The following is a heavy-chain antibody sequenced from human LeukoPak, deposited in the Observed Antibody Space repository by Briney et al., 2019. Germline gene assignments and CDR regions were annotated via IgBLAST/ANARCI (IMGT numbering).Heavy chain of an antibody. CDR1: GGSISSYY. V-gene: IGHV4-59*01. J-gene: IGHJ4*02. CDR2: IYYSGST. D-gene: IGHD3-3*01. Sequence: SETLSLTCTVSGGSISSYYWSWIRQPPGKGLEWIGYIYYSGSTNYNPSLKSRVTISVDTSKNQSSLKLSSVTAADTAVYYCAGSFSYDFWSGPLQIDYWGQGTLVTVSS. CDR3: AGSFSYDFWSGPLQIDY.